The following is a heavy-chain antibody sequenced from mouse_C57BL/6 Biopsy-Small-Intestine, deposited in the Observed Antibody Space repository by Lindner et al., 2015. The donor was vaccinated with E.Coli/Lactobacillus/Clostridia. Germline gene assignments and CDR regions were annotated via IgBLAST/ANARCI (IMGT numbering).Heavy chain of an antibody. CDR3: ARSGFDYGFAY. D-gene: IGHD2-4*01. V-gene: IGHV1-82*01. CDR1: GYAFSSSW. Sequence: VQLQESGPELVKPGASVKISCKASGYAFSSSWMNWVKQRPGMGLEWIGRIYPGDGDTHYNGKFKGKATLTADKSSSTAFIQLSSLTSEDSAVYFCARSGFDYGFAYWGQGTLITVSA. CDR2: IYPGDGDT. J-gene: IGHJ3*01.